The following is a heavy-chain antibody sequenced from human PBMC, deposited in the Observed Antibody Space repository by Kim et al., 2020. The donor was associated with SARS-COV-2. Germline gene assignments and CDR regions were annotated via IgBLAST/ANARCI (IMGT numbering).Heavy chain of an antibody. V-gene: IGHV5-51*01. CDR3: ARQVDYYDSSGYRGAFDI. D-gene: IGHD3-22*01. Sequence: GESLKISCKGSGYSFTSYWIGWVRQMPGKGLEWMGIIYPGDSDTRYSPSFQGQVTISADKSISTAYLQWSSLKASDTAMFYCARQVDYYDSSGYRGAFDIWGQGTMVTVSS. CDR1: GYSFTSYW. CDR2: IYPGDSDT. J-gene: IGHJ3*02.